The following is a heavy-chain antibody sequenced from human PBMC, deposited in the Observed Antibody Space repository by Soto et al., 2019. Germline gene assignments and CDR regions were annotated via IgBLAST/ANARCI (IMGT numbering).Heavy chain of an antibody. D-gene: IGHD6-19*01. CDR1: GFTFDDYT. Sequence: DVQLVESGGVVVQPGGSLRLSCAASGFTFDDYTMHWVRQAPGKGLEWVSLISWDGGSTYYADSVKGRFTISRDNSKNSLYLQMNSLRTEDTALYYCAKVHSSGFVLDYWGQGTLVTVSS. V-gene: IGHV3-43*01. J-gene: IGHJ4*02. CDR2: ISWDGGST. CDR3: AKVHSSGFVLDY.